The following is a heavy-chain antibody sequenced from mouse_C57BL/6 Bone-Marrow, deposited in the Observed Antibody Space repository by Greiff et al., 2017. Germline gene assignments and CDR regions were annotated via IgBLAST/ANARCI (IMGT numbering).Heavy chain of an antibody. CDR3: ARIPPYYYGSGDWYFDV. CDR2: IDPEDGET. J-gene: IGHJ1*03. Sequence: VQLQQSGAELVKPGASVKLSCTASGFNIKDYYMPLVKQRPEHGLQWIGRIDPEDGETNYAPKFQGKATITADTSSNTAYLQLSSLTSENTAVYYCARIPPYYYGSGDWYFDVGGRGTGVTVSA. V-gene: IGHV14-2*01. D-gene: IGHD1-1*01. CDR1: GFNIKDYY.